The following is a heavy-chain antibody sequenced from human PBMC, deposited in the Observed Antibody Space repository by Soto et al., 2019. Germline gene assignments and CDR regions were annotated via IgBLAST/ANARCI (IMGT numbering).Heavy chain of an antibody. Sequence: KASETLSLTCAVCGGSFSGYYWSWIRQPPGKGLEWIGEVNHSGSTNYNPSLKSRVTISVDTSKNQFSLKLSSVTAADTAVYYCARGWSGLVIIRFDPWGQGTLVTVSS. J-gene: IGHJ5*02. V-gene: IGHV4-34*01. CDR1: GGSFSGYY. D-gene: IGHD3-9*01. CDR2: VNHSGST. CDR3: ARGWSGLVIIRFDP.